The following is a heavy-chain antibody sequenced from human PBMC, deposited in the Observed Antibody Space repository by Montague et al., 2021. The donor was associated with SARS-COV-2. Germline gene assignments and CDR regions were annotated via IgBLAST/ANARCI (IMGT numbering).Heavy chain of an antibody. J-gene: IGHJ6*02. CDR3: ARGFRSVVPAVLGVAFYYYFDMDV. V-gene: IGHV4-34*01. D-gene: IGHD2-2*01. Sequence: SETLSLTCAVYGGSFSGYYWSWIRQPPVKGLEWIGEINHSGSTXXXPSXXXRVTISVDTSKNQFSLKLSSVTAADTAVYFCARGFRSVVPAVLGVAFYYYFDMDVWDQGTTVTVSS. CDR2: INHSGST. CDR1: GGSFSGYY.